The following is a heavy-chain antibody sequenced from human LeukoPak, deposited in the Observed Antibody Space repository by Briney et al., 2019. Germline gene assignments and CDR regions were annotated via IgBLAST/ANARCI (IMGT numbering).Heavy chain of an antibody. V-gene: IGHV3-21*01. J-gene: IGHJ4*02. Sequence: GGSLRLSCAASGFTFSSYSMNWVRQAPGKGLEWVSSISSSSSYIYYADSVKGRFTISRDNAKNSLYLQMNSLRAEDTAVYYCARRHSGDYFDYWGQGTLVTVSS. CDR3: ARRHSGDYFDY. CDR1: GFTFSSYS. CDR2: ISSSSSYI. D-gene: IGHD1-26*01.